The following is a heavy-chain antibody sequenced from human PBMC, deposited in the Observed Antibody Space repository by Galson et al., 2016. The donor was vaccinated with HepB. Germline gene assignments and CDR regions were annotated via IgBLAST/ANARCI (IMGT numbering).Heavy chain of an antibody. CDR3: ARDWRWLHPFDS. CDR1: GGAISSDGDY. V-gene: IGHV4-61*08. D-gene: IGHD5-24*01. Sequence: SETLSLTCTVSGGAISSDGDYWSWIRHHPGKGLEWIGYIYYSGNTNYNPSLKSRVTISVDTSKNQFSLKLSSVTAADTAVYYCARDWRWLHPFDSWGRGTRVTVPP. CDR2: IYYSGNT. J-gene: IGHJ4*02.